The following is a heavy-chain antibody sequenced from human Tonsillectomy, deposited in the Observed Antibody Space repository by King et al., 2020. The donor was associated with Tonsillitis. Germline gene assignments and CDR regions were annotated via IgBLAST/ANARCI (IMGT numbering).Heavy chain of an antibody. D-gene: IGHD1-26*01. CDR3: ARGAHDSGSYYSDY. Sequence: VTLKESGPALVKPTQTLTLTCTFSGFSLSTSGMCVSWIRQPPGKALEWLALIDWDDDKYYSTSLKTRLTISKDTPKNQVVLTMTNMDPVDTATYYCARGAHDSGSYYSDYWGQGTLVTVSS. CDR1: GFSLSTSGMC. CDR2: IDWDDDK. V-gene: IGHV2-70*01. J-gene: IGHJ4*02.